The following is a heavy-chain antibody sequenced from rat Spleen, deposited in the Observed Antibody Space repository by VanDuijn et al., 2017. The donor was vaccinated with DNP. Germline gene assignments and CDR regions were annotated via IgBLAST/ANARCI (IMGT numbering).Heavy chain of an antibody. CDR3: AKHGWDGYYFDY. D-gene: IGHD1-4*01. V-gene: IGHV5-25*01. Sequence: EVQLVESGGVLVQPGRSLKLSCAASGFTFSNYDMAWVRQAPTKGLEWVASITTSGSNTYYRDSVKGRFTVSRDNAKSTLYLQMDSLRSEDTATYYCAKHGWDGYYFDYWGQGVMVTVSS. CDR2: ITTSGSNT. J-gene: IGHJ2*01. CDR1: GFTFSNYD.